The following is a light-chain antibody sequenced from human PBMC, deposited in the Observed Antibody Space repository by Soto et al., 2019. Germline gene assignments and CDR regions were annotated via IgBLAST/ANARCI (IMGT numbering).Light chain of an antibody. V-gene: IGKV3-15*01. CDR2: GAS. CDR3: HQYYSTPRT. Sequence: EIVMTQSPATLSVSPGERATLSCRASQSVSSNLAWYQQKPGQAPRLLIYGASTRATGIPARFSGSGSGTEFTLTISSLQSEGFAVYYCHQYYSTPRTFGQGTRVEIK. J-gene: IGKJ1*01. CDR1: QSVSSN.